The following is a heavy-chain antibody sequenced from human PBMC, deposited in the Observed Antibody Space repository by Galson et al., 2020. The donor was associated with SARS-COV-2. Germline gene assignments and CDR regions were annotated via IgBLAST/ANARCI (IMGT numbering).Heavy chain of an antibody. CDR2: LSGSGGGA. Sequence: GESLKISCAASGFIFENYAMSWVRQAPGKGLEFVAGLSGSGGGADYADSVKGRFIISRDNSKEMVFLRMDSLRVEDTAVYYCAKDSAGQYEGAWRYYDYGLDAWGQGTTVTVS. J-gene: IGHJ6*02. V-gene: IGHV3-23*01. CDR3: AKDSAGQYEGAWRYYDYGLDA. D-gene: IGHD3-10*01. CDR1: GFIFENYA.